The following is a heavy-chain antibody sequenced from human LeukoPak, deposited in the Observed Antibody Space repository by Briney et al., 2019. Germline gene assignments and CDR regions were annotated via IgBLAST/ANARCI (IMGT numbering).Heavy chain of an antibody. D-gene: IGHD3-3*01. CDR2: IIPIFGTA. V-gene: IGHV1-69*13. CDR3: ARVSSYYDFSDV. CDR1: GGTFSSYA. J-gene: IGHJ6*02. Sequence: ASVTVSCKASGGTFSSYAISWVRQAPGQGLEWMGGIIPIFGTANYAQKFQGRVTITADESTSTAYMELSSLRSEDTAVYYCARVSSYYDFSDVWGQGTTVTVSS.